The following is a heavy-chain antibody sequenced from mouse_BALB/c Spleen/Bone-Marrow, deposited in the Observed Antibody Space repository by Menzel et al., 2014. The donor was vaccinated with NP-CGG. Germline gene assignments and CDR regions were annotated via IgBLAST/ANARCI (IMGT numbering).Heavy chain of an antibody. CDR2: IWAGGST. CDR1: GFSLTSYG. V-gene: IGHV2-9*02. CDR3: ARDNGYYVDYAMDY. D-gene: IGHD2-3*01. Sequence: VKVEEPGPGLVAPSQSLSITCTVSGFSLTSYGVHWVRQPPGKGLEWLGVIWAGGSTNYNSALMSRLSISKDNSKSQVFLKMNSLQTDDTAMYYCARDNGYYVDYAMDYWGQGTPVTVSS. J-gene: IGHJ4*01.